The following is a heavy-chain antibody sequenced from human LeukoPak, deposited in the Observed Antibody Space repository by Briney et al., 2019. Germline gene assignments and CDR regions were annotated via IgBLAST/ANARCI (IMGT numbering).Heavy chain of an antibody. CDR3: AKDSTDSGYPFDY. J-gene: IGHJ4*02. CDR1: GFTFSSYG. V-gene: IGHV3-30*18. Sequence: GGSLRLSCTASGFTFSSYGMHWVRQAPGKGLEWVALISYDGSNKYYADSVKGRFTISRDNSKNTLYLQMNSLRAEDTAVFYCAKDSTDSGYPFDYWGQGTLVTISS. CDR2: ISYDGSNK. D-gene: IGHD5-12*01.